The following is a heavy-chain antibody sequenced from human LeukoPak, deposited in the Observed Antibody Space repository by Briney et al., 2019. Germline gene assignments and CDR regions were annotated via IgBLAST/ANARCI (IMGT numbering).Heavy chain of an antibody. D-gene: IGHD1-20*01. V-gene: IGHV3-7*01. CDR3: ARDPSDNWNDNGY. CDR1: GFIFTNYW. J-gene: IGHJ4*02. CDR2: IKEDGSEK. Sequence: PGGSLRLSCAASGFIFTNYWMSWVRQAPGKGLEWVANIKEDGSEKYYVDSIKGRFTISRDNAKNSLYLQMNSLRAEDTAVYYCARDPSDNWNDNGYWGQGTLVTVSS.